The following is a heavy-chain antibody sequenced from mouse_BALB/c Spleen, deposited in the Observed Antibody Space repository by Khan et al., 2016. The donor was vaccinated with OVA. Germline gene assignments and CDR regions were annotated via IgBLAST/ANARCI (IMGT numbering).Heavy chain of an antibody. CDR1: GYSLTRYG. CDR3: ARSKYLARY. J-gene: IGHJ2*01. D-gene: IGHD3-3*01. V-gene: IGHV2-9*02. Sequence: QMQLEESGPGLVAPSQSLSITCTVYGYSLTRYGVHWVRQPPGKGLEWLGLIWAGGSTKYNWALMSRLSISIDNSKGLVFLIMNSLQTDDTALYYCARSKYLARYWGQGTTLTVSS. CDR2: IWAGGST.